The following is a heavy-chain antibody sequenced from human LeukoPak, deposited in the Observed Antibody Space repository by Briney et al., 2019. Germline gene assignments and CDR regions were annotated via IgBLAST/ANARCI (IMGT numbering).Heavy chain of an antibody. J-gene: IGHJ4*02. CDR3: ARATASYDFWSGYPSYFDP. Sequence: PSETLSLTCIVSGGSISSSGYYWGWIRQPPGKGLEWIGNIYYSGSTYYNPSLKSRVTISVDTSKNQFSLSLSSVTAADTAVYYCARATASYDFWSGYPSYFDPWGQGTLVTVSS. CDR1: GGSISSSGYY. V-gene: IGHV4-39*07. D-gene: IGHD3-3*01. CDR2: IYYSGST.